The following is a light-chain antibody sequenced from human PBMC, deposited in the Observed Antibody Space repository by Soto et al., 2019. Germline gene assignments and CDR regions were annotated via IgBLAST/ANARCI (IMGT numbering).Light chain of an antibody. CDR1: SSDIGGYNY. J-gene: IGLJ2*01. CDR3: SSYKTSSTVVV. V-gene: IGLV2-14*01. CDR2: GVS. Sequence: QLVLTQPASVSGSPGQSITISCTGTSSDIGGYNYVSWYQQYPGKAPKLMIFGVSDRPSGVSSRFSGSKSGTTASLTISGLQAEDEADYYCSSYKTSSTVVVFGGGTKVTVL.